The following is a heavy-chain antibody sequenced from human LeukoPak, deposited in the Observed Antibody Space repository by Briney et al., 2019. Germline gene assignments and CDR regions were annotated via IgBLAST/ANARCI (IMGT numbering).Heavy chain of an antibody. Sequence: GASVKVSCKASGDTFSNYAISWVRQAPGQGPEWMGAIIPVFGTTNYAQKFRGRVTITADTYTTTSYMELSSLTSEDTAIYYCASQYWVPAAFYYAFDVWGKGTTVTVSS. J-gene: IGHJ6*04. CDR1: GDTFSNYA. CDR2: IIPVFGTT. D-gene: IGHD2-2*01. V-gene: IGHV1-69*06. CDR3: ASQYWVPAAFYYAFDV.